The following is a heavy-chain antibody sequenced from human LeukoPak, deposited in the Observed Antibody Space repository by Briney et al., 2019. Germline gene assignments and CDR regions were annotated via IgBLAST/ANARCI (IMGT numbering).Heavy chain of an antibody. CDR2: INPNSGGT. J-gene: IGHJ4*02. D-gene: IGHD6-19*01. V-gene: IGHV1-2*02. Sequence: ASVKVSCKASGYTFTGYYIHWVRQAPGQGLEWMGWINPNSGGTDNAQKFQGRVTMTRDTSISTAYMELSRLRSDDTAVYYCARVLFYSSGNKSNRVDYWGQGTLVTVSS. CDR3: ARVLFYSSGNKSNRVDY. CDR1: GYTFTGYY.